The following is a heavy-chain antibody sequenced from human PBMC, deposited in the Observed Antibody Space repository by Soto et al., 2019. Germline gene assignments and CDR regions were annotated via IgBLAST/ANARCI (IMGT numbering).Heavy chain of an antibody. D-gene: IGHD3-3*01. Sequence: SVKVSCKASGGTFSSYAISWVRQAPGQGLEWMGGIIPIFGTANYAQKFQGRVTITADESTSTAYMELSSLRSEDTAVYYCARDGPYYDFWSGSPRWFDPWGQGTLVTVSS. J-gene: IGHJ5*02. V-gene: IGHV1-69*13. CDR1: GGTFSSYA. CDR3: ARDGPYYDFWSGSPRWFDP. CDR2: IIPIFGTA.